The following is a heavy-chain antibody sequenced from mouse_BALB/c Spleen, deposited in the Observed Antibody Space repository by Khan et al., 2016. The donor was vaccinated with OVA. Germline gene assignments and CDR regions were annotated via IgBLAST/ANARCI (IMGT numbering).Heavy chain of an antibody. CDR2: INPSTGYC. D-gene: IGHD1-1*01. CDR1: GYTFTSYW. V-gene: IGHV1-7*01. J-gene: IGHJ3*01. CDR3: TNHGSSSAWFAY. Sequence: QVQLKQSGAELAKPGASVKMSCKASGYTFTSYWMHWVKQRPGQGLEWIGYINPSTGYCEYNQKFKDKATLTADKSSSTAYMQLSSLTSDDSAVYYGTNHGSSSAWFAYWGQGTLVTVSA.